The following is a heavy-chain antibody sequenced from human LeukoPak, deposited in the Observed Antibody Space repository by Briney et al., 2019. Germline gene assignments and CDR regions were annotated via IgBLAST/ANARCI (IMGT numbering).Heavy chain of an antibody. V-gene: IGHV1-8*01. D-gene: IGHD1-26*01. CDR3: ARVGSYYYYYGTDV. CDR1: GYTFTSYD. CDR2: MNPNSGNT. J-gene: IGHJ6*02. Sequence: ASVKVSCKASGYTFTSYDINWVRQATGQGLEWMGWMNPNSGNTGYAQKFQGRVTMTRNTSISTAYMELSSLRSEDTAVYYCARVGSYYYYYGTDVWGQGTTVTVSS.